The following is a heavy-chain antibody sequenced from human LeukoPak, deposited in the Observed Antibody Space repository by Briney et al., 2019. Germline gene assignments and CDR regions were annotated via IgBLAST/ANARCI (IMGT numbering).Heavy chain of an antibody. J-gene: IGHJ4*02. CDR2: ISTYNGNT. D-gene: IGHD2-15*01. CDR3: ARGPYCRGDTCYSQYFDY. CDR1: GYTFTSYG. Sequence: GASVKVSFKASGYTFTSYGISWVRQAPGQGLEWMGWISTYNGNTNYAQKIQGRVTMTTDTSTSTAYMELRSLRSDDTAVYYCARGPYCRGDTCYSQYFDYWGQGTLVTVSS. V-gene: IGHV1-18*01.